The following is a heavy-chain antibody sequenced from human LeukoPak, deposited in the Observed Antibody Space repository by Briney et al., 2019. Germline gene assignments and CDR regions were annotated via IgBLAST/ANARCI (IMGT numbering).Heavy chain of an antibody. CDR1: GFTFSSYD. Sequence: PGGSLRLSCAASGFTFSSYDMHWVRQAPGKGLEWVAFIRYDGSNQYYADSVKGRFTISRDKSKNTLYLQMNSLRAEDTAVYYCARAGFTFSDYFGSFFDYWGQGTLVTVSS. CDR3: ARAGFTFSDYFGSFFDY. V-gene: IGHV3-30*02. CDR2: IRYDGSNQ. J-gene: IGHJ4*02. D-gene: IGHD3-10*01.